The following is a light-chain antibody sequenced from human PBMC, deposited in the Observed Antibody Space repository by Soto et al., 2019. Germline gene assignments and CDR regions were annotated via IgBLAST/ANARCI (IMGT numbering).Light chain of an antibody. J-gene: IGLJ2*01. V-gene: IGLV1-44*01. Sequence: QSVLTQPPSASGTPGQRVTISCSGSSSNIGRDFVYWYQQVPGTAPKPLIYSDNQRYSGVPDRFSGSKSGNTASLTVSGLQAEDEADYYCSSYGGTNSLKVFGGGTKLTVL. CDR2: SDN. CDR3: SSYGGTNSLKV. CDR1: SSNIGRDF.